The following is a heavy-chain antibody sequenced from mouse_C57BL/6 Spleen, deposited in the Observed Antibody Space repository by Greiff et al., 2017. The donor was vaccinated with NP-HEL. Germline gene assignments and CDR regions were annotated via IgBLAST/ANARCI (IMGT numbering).Heavy chain of an antibody. D-gene: IGHD2-3*01. Sequence: EVKLLESGGGLVKPGGSLKLSCAASGFTFSSYSMSWVRQTPEKRLEWVATISDGGSYTYYPDNVKGRFTISRDNAKNNLYLQMSHLTSEDTAMYYCASVGDGYYVAYWGQGTTLTVSS. J-gene: IGHJ2*01. CDR2: ISDGGSYT. V-gene: IGHV5-4*03. CDR1: GFTFSSYS. CDR3: ASVGDGYYVAY.